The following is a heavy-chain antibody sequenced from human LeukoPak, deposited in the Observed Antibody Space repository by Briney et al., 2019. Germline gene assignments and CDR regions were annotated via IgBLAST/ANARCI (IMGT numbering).Heavy chain of an antibody. J-gene: IGHJ3*02. CDR3: TTDGGRDYVWGSYDAFDI. CDR2: IKSKTDGGTT. D-gene: IGHD3-16*01. Sequence: GGSLRLSCAASGFTFSNAWMSWVRQAPGKGLEWVGRIKSKTDGGTTDYAAPVKGRFTISRDDSKNTLYLQMNSLKTEDTAVYYCTTDGGRDYVWGSYDAFDIWGQGTMVTVSS. V-gene: IGHV3-15*01. CDR1: GFTFSNAW.